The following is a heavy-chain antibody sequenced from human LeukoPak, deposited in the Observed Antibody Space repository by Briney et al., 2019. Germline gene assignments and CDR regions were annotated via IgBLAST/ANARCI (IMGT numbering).Heavy chain of an antibody. CDR3: AKDSGYSSGTFDY. V-gene: IGHV3-30*18. CDR2: ISYDGSNK. J-gene: IGHJ4*02. CDR1: GFTFSSYG. D-gene: IGHD6-19*01. Sequence: GRSLRLSCAASGFTFSSYGMHWVRQAPGKGLEWVAIISYDGSNKYYADSVEGRFTISRDNSKNTLYLQMNSLRAEDTAVYYCAKDSGYSSGTFDYWGQGTLVTVSS.